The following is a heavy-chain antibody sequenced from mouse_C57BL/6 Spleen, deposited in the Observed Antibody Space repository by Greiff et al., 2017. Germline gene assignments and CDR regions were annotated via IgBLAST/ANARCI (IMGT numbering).Heavy chain of an antibody. J-gene: IGHJ1*03. CDR1: GFTFSSYT. D-gene: IGHD1-1*01. V-gene: IGHV5-9*01. CDR3: AGPDYCGSGDVSYFDV. CDR2: ISGGGGNT. Sequence: EVKLVESGGGLVKPGGSLKLSCAASGFTFSSYTMSWVRQTPEKRLEWVATISGGGGNTYYPDSVKGRFTLSRDNAKNTLYLQMSSLRSEDTALYYCAGPDYCGSGDVSYFDVWGTGTTVTVSS.